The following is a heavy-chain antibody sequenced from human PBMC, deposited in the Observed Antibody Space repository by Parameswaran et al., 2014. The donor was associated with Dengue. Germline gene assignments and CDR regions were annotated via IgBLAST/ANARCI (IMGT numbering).Heavy chain of an antibody. CDR2: ISSSGRTI. D-gene: IGHD6-19*01. Sequence: KWIRQPPGKGLEWVSFISSSGRTIYYADSVKGRFTISRDNAKNSPYLQMNSLRVEDTAAYYCARGQEWLEVYFDYWGQGTLVTVSS. CDR3: ARGQEWLEVYFDY. V-gene: IGHV3-48*03. J-gene: IGHJ4*02.